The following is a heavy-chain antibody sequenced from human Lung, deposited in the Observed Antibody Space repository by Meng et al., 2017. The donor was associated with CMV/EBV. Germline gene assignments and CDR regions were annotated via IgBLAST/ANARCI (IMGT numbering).Heavy chain of an antibody. CDR2: IYHSGST. Sequence: QMRLRMPGPGLVEPPGTLSLTCAGPGCSIISSNWWSWVRQPPGEGLEWIGEIYHSGSTNYNPSLKSRVTISVDKSKNQFSLKLSSVTSADTAVYYCASFPPPGKQWLVTDYWGQGTLVIVSS. V-gene: IGHV4-4*03. D-gene: IGHD6-19*01. CDR3: ASFPPPGKQWLVTDY. CDR1: GCSIISSNW. J-gene: IGHJ4*02.